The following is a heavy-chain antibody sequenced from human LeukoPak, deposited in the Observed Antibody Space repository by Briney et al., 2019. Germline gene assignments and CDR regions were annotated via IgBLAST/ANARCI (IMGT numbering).Heavy chain of an antibody. CDR2: IYRSGST. D-gene: IGHD6-19*01. Sequence: SETLSLTCAVSGYSISSGYYWGWIRQPPGKGLEWIGSIYRSGSTYYNPSLKSRVTISVDTSKNQFSLKLSSVTAADTAVYYCAREAVADYMDVWGKGTTVTVSS. CDR3: AREAVADYMDV. J-gene: IGHJ6*03. V-gene: IGHV4-38-2*02. CDR1: GYSISSGYY.